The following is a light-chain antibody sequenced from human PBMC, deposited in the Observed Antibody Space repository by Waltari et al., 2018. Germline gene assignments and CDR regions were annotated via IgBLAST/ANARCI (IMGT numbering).Light chain of an antibody. J-gene: IGLJ3*02. V-gene: IGLV2-14*01. CDR3: SSYSTIGTPL. Sequence: QSALTQPASVSGSPGQSITISCTGTSSDVGGYNYVSWFQQHPGKAPKLLIYDVIDPPSGVSNRFSGSKSGNTASLTISGLHAEYEADYYCSSYSTIGTPLFGGGTKLTVL. CDR2: DVI. CDR1: SSDVGGYNY.